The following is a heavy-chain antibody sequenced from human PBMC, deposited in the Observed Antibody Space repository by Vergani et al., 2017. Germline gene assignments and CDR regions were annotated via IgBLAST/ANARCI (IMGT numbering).Heavy chain of an antibody. Sequence: QVKLQESGPGLLKPSQTLSLTCTVSGESIRSGGHYLSWIRQPAGKGPEWIGHIHTGGSTDLNPSLKSRVSISVDTSKSQFSLKLNSVTVADTAVYYCARSRPYCTSGSCPAIWGQGTLVTVSS. J-gene: IGHJ4*02. CDR3: ARSRPYCTSGSCPAI. V-gene: IGHV4-61*02. CDR2: IHTGGST. CDR1: GESIRSGGHY. D-gene: IGHD2-15*01.